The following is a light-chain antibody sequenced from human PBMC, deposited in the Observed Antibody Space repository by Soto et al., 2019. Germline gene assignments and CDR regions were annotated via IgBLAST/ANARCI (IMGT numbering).Light chain of an antibody. CDR3: AAWDDSLNGYV. CDR2: EVN. V-gene: IGLV2-14*01. Sequence: QSALTQPASVSGSPGQSITISCTGTSSDVGGYNYVSWYQQHPGNAPRLMIYEVNNRPSGVPNRFSGSKSGTSASLAISGLQSEDEADYYCAAWDDSLNGYVFGTGTKVTVL. CDR1: SSDVGGYNY. J-gene: IGLJ1*01.